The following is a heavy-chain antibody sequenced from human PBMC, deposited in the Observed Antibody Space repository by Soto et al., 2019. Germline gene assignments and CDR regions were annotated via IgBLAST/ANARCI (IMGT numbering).Heavy chain of an antibody. J-gene: IGHJ4*02. CDR1: GFTFSNAW. D-gene: IGHD3-16*01. V-gene: IGHV3-7*01. Sequence: TGGSLRLSCVASGFTFSNAWMNWVRQAPGKGLEWVANIKEDGSEKSYLDSVKGRFTISRDNAKNSLYLQMNSLRAEDTAVYYCARARTLYDCIWGSSSRPLDYWGRGTLVTVSS. CDR2: IKEDGSEK. CDR3: ARARTLYDCIWGSSSRPLDY.